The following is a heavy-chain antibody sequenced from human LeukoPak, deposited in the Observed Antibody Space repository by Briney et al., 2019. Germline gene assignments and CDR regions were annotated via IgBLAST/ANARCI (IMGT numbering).Heavy chain of an antibody. CDR1: GGSFSGYY. V-gene: IGHV4-34*01. D-gene: IGHD6-13*01. CDR3: ARPRYSSRSFDY. CDR2: INHSGST. J-gene: IGHJ4*02. Sequence: PSETLSLTCAVYGGSFSGYYWSWIRQPPGKGLEWTGEINHSGSTNYNPSLKSRVTISADTSNNQFSLNLSSVTAADTAVYYCARPRYSSRSFDYWGQGTLVTVSS.